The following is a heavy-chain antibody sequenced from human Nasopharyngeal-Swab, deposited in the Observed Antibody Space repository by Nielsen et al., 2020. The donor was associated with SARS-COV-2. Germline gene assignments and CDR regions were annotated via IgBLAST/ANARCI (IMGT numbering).Heavy chain of an antibody. CDR3: ARDLTTGSSTEVYYYYYGMDV. D-gene: IGHD1-1*01. CDR2: ISSSSSYI. V-gene: IGHV3-21*01. J-gene: IGHJ6*02. CDR1: GFTFSSYN. Sequence: LKISCAASGFTFSSYNMNWVRQAPGKGLEWVSSISSSSSYIYYADSVKGRFTISRDNAKNSLYLQMNSLRAEDTAVYYCARDLTTGSSTEVYYYYYGMDVWGQGTTVTVSS.